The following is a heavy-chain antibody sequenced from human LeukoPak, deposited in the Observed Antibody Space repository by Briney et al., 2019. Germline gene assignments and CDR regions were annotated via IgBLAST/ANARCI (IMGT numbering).Heavy chain of an antibody. CDR1: GYSFTTYW. CDR3: ARRVSSSGFDAFDV. J-gene: IGHJ3*01. D-gene: IGHD5-12*01. Sequence: GESLKISCQGSGYSFTTYWIGWVRQMPGKGLEWMGIIYPGNSDTRYSPSFQGQVTMSADKSISTAYLQWSSLKASDTAMYYCARRVSSSGFDAFDVWGQGTMVTVSS. CDR2: IYPGNSDT. V-gene: IGHV5-51*01.